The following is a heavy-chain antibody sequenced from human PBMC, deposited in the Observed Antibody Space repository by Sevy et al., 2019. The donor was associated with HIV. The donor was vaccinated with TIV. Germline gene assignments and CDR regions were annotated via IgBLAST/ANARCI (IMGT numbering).Heavy chain of an antibody. J-gene: IGHJ4*03. CDR3: TTEAVTMARGIYIDFEL. D-gene: IGHD3-10*01. Sequence: GGSLRLSCTASGFSLGDYCVSWFRQAPGKGLEWVGAVRDRGYGGTTEYAASVKGRFTISRDDSINIAYLQMDSLNTEDTAVYYCTTEAVTMARGIYIDFELWGQGTLVTVSS. CDR1: GFSLGDYC. V-gene: IGHV3-49*03. CDR2: VRDRGYGGTT.